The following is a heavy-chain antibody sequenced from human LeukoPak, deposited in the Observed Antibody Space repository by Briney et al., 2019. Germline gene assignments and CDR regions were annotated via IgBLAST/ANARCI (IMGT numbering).Heavy chain of an antibody. D-gene: IGHD3-16*01. V-gene: IGHV4-39*02. CDR1: DGSISNDDYY. CDR2: INYRGTT. J-gene: IGHJ4*02. Sequence: SETLSLTCSVSDGSISNDDYYWGWIRQPPGKGLEWIGSINYRGTTYYNPSLKTRVTLSVDTSKNDFSLNLRSVTAADTAFYFCARLRGSYKLPYYSDSWGQGTLVPVSS. CDR3: ARLRGSYKLPYYSDS.